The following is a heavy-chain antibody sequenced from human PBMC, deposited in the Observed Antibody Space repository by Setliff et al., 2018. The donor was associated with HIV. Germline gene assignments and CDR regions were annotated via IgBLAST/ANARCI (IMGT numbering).Heavy chain of an antibody. CDR3: ARQSTTSRDFDS. Sequence: SETLSLTCAVYGGSFSGYYWSWIRQPPGKGLEWIGEINHDRTTNYNPSLKSRVTISVDTSKNQFSLQLSSVTAADTAVYYCARQSTTSRDFDSWGQGTLVTVSS. D-gene: IGHD2-2*01. J-gene: IGHJ4*02. CDR2: INHDRTT. CDR1: GGSFSGYY. V-gene: IGHV4-34*01.